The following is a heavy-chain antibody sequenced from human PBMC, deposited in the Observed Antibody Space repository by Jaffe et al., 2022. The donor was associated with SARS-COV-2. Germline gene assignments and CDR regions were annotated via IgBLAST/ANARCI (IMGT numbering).Heavy chain of an antibody. CDR1: GGSISSSSYY. D-gene: IGHD6-19*01. V-gene: IGHV4-39*01. CDR3: ARLSGWYEGFDY. J-gene: IGHJ4*02. Sequence: QLQLQESGPGLVKPSETLSLTCTVSGGSISSSSYYWGWIRQPPGKGLEWIGSIYYSGSTYYNPSLKSRVTISVDTSKNQFSLKLSSVTAADTAVYYCARLSGWYEGFDYWGQGTLVTVSS. CDR2: IYYSGST.